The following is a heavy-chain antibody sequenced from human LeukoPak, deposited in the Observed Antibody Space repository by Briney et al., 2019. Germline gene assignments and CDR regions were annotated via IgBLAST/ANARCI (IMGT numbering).Heavy chain of an antibody. Sequence: GGSLRLSCAVSGFTFRSAYMSWVRQAPGRGLEWVGRVKSETDGRTTDYGAPVKGRFTISRDDSTDTLYLQMNNLKNEDTAVYYCTTERRESSGWYNWCFDYWGQGTLVTVSS. CDR2: VKSETDGRTT. V-gene: IGHV3-15*01. CDR3: TTERRESSGWYNWCFDY. CDR1: GFTFRSAY. D-gene: IGHD6-19*01. J-gene: IGHJ4*02.